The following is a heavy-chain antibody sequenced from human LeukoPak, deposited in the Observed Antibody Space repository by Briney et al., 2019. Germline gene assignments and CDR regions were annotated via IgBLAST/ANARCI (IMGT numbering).Heavy chain of an antibody. J-gene: IGHJ4*02. CDR1: GLTFSNYW. D-gene: IGHD5-12*01. Sequence: GGSLRLSCAASGLTFSNYWMTWVRQAPGKGLEWVANIKQDGSQKYYVDSVKGRFTISRDNAKNSLYLQMNSLRAEDTAVYYCAREIGGYSGYVDYWGQGTLVTVSS. CDR2: IKQDGSQK. CDR3: AREIGGYSGYVDY. V-gene: IGHV3-7*01.